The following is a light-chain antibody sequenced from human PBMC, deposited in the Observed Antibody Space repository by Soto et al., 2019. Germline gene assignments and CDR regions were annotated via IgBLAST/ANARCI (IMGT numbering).Light chain of an antibody. Sequence: EIVLTQSPGTRSLAPGGRAGXXCRSSQSVSSSYLAWYQQKPGQAPRLLIYGASSRATGIPDRFSGSGSGTDFTLTISSLQPEDFATYYCQQSYSTPITFGQGTRLEIK. CDR1: QSVSSSY. V-gene: IGKV3-20*01. CDR2: GAS. J-gene: IGKJ5*01. CDR3: QQSYSTPIT.